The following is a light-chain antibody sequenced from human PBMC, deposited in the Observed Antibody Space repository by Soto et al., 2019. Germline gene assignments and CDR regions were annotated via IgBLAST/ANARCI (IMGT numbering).Light chain of an antibody. J-gene: IGKJ4*01. V-gene: IGKV3-15*01. CDR2: GAF. Sequence: EIVMTQSPATLSMFPGERATLSCRASQSVSSDLGWYQQKPGQAPRLLIHGAFIRAAGVPARFSGSGSGTEFTLTISSLQSEDSAVYYCQQYNDWPLTFGGGTKVDNK. CDR3: QQYNDWPLT. CDR1: QSVSSD.